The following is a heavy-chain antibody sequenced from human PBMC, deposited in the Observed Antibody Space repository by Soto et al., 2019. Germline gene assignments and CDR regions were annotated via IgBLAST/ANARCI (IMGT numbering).Heavy chain of an antibody. J-gene: IGHJ6*02. CDR2: IIPIFGTA. D-gene: IGHD3-10*01. CDR1: GGTFSSYA. V-gene: IGHV1-69*13. CDR3: ARVGDYYGSGSYYTYYYYYGMDV. Sequence: SVKVSCKASGGTFSSYAISWVRQAPGQGLEWMGGIIPIFGTANYAQKFQGRVTITADESTSTAYMELSSLRSEDTAVYYCARVGDYYGSGSYYTYYYYYGMDVWGQGTTVTVSS.